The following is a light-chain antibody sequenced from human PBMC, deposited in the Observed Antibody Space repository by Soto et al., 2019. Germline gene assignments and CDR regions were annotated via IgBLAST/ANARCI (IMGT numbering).Light chain of an antibody. V-gene: IGKV1-27*01. CDR2: AAS. Sequence: DVQMTQSPSSLSASVGDRVTITCRASQGIAPYLAWFQQKPGKVPKLLIYAASTLQSGVPSRFSGSGSGTDFTLTISSLQPEDVATYYCQQYNSAPLTFGGGTKVDIK. J-gene: IGKJ4*01. CDR1: QGIAPY. CDR3: QQYNSAPLT.